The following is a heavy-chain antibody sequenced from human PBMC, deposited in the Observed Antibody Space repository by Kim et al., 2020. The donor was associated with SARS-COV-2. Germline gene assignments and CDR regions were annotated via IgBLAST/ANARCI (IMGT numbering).Heavy chain of an antibody. J-gene: IGHJ4*02. CDR3: AIFCRTSCGDYDDY. CDR1: GFTFSDYY. CDR2: ISSSGSTI. Sequence: GGSLRLSCAASGFTFSDYYMSWIRQAPGKGLEWVSYISSSGSTIYYADSVKGRFTISRDNAKNSLYLQMNSLRAEDTAVYYCAIFCRTSCGDYDDYWGQGTLVTVSS. D-gene: IGHD3-3*01. V-gene: IGHV3-11*01.